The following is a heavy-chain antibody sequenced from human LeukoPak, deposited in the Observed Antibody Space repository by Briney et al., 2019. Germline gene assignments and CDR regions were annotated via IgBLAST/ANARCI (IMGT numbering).Heavy chain of an antibody. CDR1: GYTFTSYV. J-gene: IGHJ4*01. CDR2: ISAYNGNT. V-gene: IGHV1-18*04. Sequence: ASVKVSCKASGYTFTSYVISWVRQAPGQGLAWMGWISAYNGNTNYAQKLQGRVTMTTETSTSTAYMEMRSMRSDDTAVYYCARNINYDILTGPDYWGQGTLVTVSS. D-gene: IGHD3-9*01. CDR3: ARNINYDILTGPDY.